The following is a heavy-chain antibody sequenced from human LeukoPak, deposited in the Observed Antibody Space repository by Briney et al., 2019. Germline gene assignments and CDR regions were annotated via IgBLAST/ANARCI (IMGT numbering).Heavy chain of an antibody. CDR1: SGSVSSGSYY. CDR2: IYYSGST. V-gene: IGHV4-61*01. CDR3: ARSPNYYYYGMDV. Sequence: SETLSLTCTVSSGSVSSGSYYWSWIRQPPGKGLEWIGYIYYSGSTNYNPSLKSRVTISVDTSKNQFSLRLSSVTAADTAVYYCARSPNYYYYGMDVWGKGTTVTVSS. J-gene: IGHJ6*04.